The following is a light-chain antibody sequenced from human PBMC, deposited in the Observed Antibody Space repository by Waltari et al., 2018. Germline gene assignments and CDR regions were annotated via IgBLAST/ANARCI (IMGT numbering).Light chain of an antibody. CDR1: SGHSSNV. CDR2: VNSDGSH. V-gene: IGLV4-69*01. J-gene: IGLJ3*02. Sequence: QLVLPQTPSASASPGASVKLTCTLSSGHSSNVIAWLHQQPEKGPRYLMKVNSDGSHSKGDEIPDRFSGSSSGAERYLTISSLQSEDEADYHCQTRGHGTWVFGGGTKLTVL. CDR3: QTRGHGTWV.